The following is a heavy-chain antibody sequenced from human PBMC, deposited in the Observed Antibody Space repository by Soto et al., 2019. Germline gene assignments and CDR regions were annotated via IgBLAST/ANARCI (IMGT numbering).Heavy chain of an antibody. CDR3: AKGRDGYNYFDY. D-gene: IGHD5-12*01. CDR1: GFTFSSYG. V-gene: IGHV3-30*18. Sequence: GGSLRLSCAASGFTFSSYGMHWVRQAPGKGLEWVAVISYDGSNKYYPDSVKGRFTISRDNSKNTLYLQMNSLRAEDTAVYYCAKGRDGYNYFDYWGQGTLVTVSS. J-gene: IGHJ4*02. CDR2: ISYDGSNK.